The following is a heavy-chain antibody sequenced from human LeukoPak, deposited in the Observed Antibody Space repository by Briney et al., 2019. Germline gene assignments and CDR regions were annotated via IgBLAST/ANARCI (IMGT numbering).Heavy chain of an antibody. CDR2: ISAYNGNT. V-gene: IGHV1-18*01. J-gene: IGHJ4*02. CDR3: ARDRITMVRGVTLRPYDY. CDR1: GYALTSYG. Sequence: AASVKVSCKASGYALTSYGISWVRQAPGQGLEWMGWISAYNGNTNYAQKLQGRVTMTTDTSTSTAYMELRSLRSDDTAVYYCARDRITMVRGVTLRPYDYWGQGTLVTVSS. D-gene: IGHD3-10*01.